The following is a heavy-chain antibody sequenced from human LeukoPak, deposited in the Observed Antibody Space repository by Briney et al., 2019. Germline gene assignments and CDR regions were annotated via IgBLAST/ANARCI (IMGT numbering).Heavy chain of an antibody. Sequence: PGGSLRLSCAASGFTFSKARMSWVRQAPGKGLEWVSSITSSSSYLYYADSVKGRFTISRDNAKTSLYLQMNSLRAEDTAVYYCARDNTFGGVIVIGAFDIWGQGTMVTVSS. CDR3: ARDNTFGGVIVIGAFDI. CDR2: ITSSSSYL. CDR1: GFTFSKAR. V-gene: IGHV3-21*01. J-gene: IGHJ3*02. D-gene: IGHD3-16*02.